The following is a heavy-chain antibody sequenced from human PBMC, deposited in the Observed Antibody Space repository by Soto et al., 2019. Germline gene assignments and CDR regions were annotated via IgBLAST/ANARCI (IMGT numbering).Heavy chain of an antibody. CDR3: ARGTEAAGTGGWSDP. CDR1: GYSFTSYW. Sequence: GESLKISCKGSGYSFTSYWIGWVRQMPGKGLEWMGIIYPGDSDTIYSPSFQGQVTISAEKSISTAYLQWTRLKASDTAMYYCARGTEAAGTGGWSDPWGQATLVTVYS. CDR2: IYPGDSDT. J-gene: IGHJ5*02. V-gene: IGHV5-51*01. D-gene: IGHD6-13*01.